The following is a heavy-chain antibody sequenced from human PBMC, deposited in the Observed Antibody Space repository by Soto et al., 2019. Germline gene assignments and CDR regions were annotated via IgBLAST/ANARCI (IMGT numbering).Heavy chain of an antibody. D-gene: IGHD6-13*01. J-gene: IGHJ5*02. V-gene: IGHV3-53*01. CDR2: IYSGGST. Sequence: VGSLRLSCAASGFTVSSNYMSWVRQAPGKGLEWVSVIYSGGSTYYADSVKGRFTISRDNSKNTLYLQMNSLRAEDTAVYYCVAALFDPWGQGTLVTVSS. CDR1: GFTVSSNY. CDR3: VAALFDP.